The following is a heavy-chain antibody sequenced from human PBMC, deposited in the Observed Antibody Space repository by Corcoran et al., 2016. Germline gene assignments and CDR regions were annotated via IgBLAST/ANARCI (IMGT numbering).Heavy chain of an antibody. V-gene: IGHV4-39*07. CDR1: GGSISSSSYY. J-gene: IGHJ4*02. CDR2: IYYSGST. CDR3: ATQRGGDSYGYGYFDY. D-gene: IGHD5-18*01. Sequence: QLQLQESGPGLVKPSETLSLTCTVSGGSISSSSYYWGWIRQPPGKGLEWIGSIYYSGSTYYNPSLKSRVTISVDTSKNQFSLKLSSVTAADTAVYYCATQRGGDSYGYGYFDYWGQGTLVTVSS.